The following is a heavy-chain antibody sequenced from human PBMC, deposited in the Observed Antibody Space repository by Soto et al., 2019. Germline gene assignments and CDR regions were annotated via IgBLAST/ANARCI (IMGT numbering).Heavy chain of an antibody. Sequence: GESLKISCKGSGYSFVSYWIAWVRQMPGKGLEWTGSIYPGDSDTTYSPSIQGQVTISADKSSTTVYLQWNTLKASDTAVYYCAKTDGYEVEYWGQGTQVTVSS. CDR1: GYSFVSYW. CDR2: IYPGDSDT. V-gene: IGHV5-51*01. D-gene: IGHD5-18*01. J-gene: IGHJ4*02. CDR3: AKTDGYEVEY.